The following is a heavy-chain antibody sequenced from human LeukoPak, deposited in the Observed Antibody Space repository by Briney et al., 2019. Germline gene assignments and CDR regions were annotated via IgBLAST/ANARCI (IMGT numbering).Heavy chain of an antibody. CDR1: GGSISSYY. CDR3: ARLAVAGIVDY. V-gene: IGHV4-4*07. CDR2: IYTSGST. Sequence: SETLSLACTVSGGSISSYYWSWIRQPAGKGLGWIGRIYTSGSTNYNPSLKSRVTMSVDTSKNQFSLKLSSVTAADTAVYYCARLAVAGIVDYWGQRTLVTVSS. D-gene: IGHD6-19*01. J-gene: IGHJ4*02.